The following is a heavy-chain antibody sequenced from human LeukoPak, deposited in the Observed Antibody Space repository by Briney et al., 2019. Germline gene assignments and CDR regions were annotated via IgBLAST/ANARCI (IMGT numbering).Heavy chain of an antibody. CDR2: INPNSGGT. J-gene: IGHJ5*02. V-gene: IGHV1-2*02. CDR1: GDTFTGDY. CDR3: ARAGDSGTLA. D-gene: IGHD1-26*01. Sequence: ASVKVSFKASGDTFTGDYMHWVRQAPGQGLGWMGWINPNSGGTNYAQDFHGRVTMTRETSISTAYMELSRLRSDDTAVYYCARAGDSGTLAWGQGTLVTVSS.